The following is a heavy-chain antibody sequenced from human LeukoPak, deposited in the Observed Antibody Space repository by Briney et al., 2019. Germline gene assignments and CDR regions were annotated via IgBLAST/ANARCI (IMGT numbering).Heavy chain of an antibody. CDR3: ARPLGSTGYYFLY. CDR1: GFTFSSYA. Sequence: GGSLRLSCAASGFTFSSYAMSWVRQAPGEGLEWVSGISGSGGSTYYADSVKGRFTISRDNSKNTLSLQMNSARDDDTAVYYCARPLGSTGYYFLYWGEGDLFTVSS. CDR2: ISGSGGST. V-gene: IGHV3-23*01. D-gene: IGHD3-22*01. J-gene: IGHJ4*02.